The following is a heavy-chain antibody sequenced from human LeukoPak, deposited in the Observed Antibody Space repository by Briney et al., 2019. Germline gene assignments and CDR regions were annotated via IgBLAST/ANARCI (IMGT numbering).Heavy chain of an antibody. Sequence: ASVKVSCKASGYTFTGYYMHWVRQAPGQGLEWMGWINPNSGGTNYAQKFQGRVTMTWDTSISTAYMELSRLRSDDTAVYYCXXXXGXYYESNWFDPWGQGTLVTVSS. CDR3: XXXXGXYYESNWFDP. J-gene: IGHJ5*02. D-gene: IGHD3-22*01. V-gene: IGHV1-2*02. CDR2: INPNSGGT. CDR1: GYTFTGYY.